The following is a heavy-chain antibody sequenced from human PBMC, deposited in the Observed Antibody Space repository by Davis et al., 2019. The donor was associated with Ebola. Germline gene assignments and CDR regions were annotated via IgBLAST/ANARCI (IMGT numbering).Heavy chain of an antibody. Sequence: AASVKVSCKASGYTFTSYGISWVRQAPGQGLEWMGWISAYNGNTNYAQKLQGRVTMTTDTSTSTAYMELRSLRSEDTAVYYCARLYGDLYYYGMDVWGQGTKVTVSS. CDR3: ARLYGDLYYYGMDV. CDR1: GYTFTSYG. J-gene: IGHJ6*02. V-gene: IGHV1-18*01. CDR2: ISAYNGNT. D-gene: IGHD4-17*01.